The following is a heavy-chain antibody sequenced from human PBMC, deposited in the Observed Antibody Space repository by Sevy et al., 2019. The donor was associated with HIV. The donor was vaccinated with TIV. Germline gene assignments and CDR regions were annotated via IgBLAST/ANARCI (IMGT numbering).Heavy chain of an antibody. CDR2: INHSGST. V-gene: IGHV4-34*01. D-gene: IGHD6-25*01. J-gene: IGHJ4*02. CDR1: GGSFSGYY. Sequence: SETLSLTCAVYGGSFSGYYWSWIRQPPGKGLEWIGEINHSGSTNYNPSLKSWVTISVDTSKNQLSLKRSSVTAADAAVYYCARGGYLNFDYWGQGTLVTVSS. CDR3: ARGGYLNFDY.